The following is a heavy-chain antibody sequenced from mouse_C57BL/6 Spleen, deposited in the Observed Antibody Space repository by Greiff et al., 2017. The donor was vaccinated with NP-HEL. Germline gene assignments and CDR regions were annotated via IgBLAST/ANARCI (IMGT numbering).Heavy chain of an antibody. CDR2: ISSGSSTI. CDR3: ARTPHYYGSTFAY. D-gene: IGHD1-1*01. Sequence: EVQLVESGGGLVKPGGSLKLSCAASGFTFSDYGMHWVRQAPEKGLEWVAYISSGSSTIYYADTVKGRFTISRDNAKNTLFLQMTSLRSEDTAMYYCARTPHYYGSTFAYWGQGTLVTVSA. CDR1: GFTFSDYG. J-gene: IGHJ3*01. V-gene: IGHV5-17*01.